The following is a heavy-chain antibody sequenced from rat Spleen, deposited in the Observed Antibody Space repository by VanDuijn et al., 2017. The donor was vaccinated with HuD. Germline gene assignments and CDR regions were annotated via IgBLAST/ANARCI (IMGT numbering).Heavy chain of an antibody. CDR1: GYSITSSYR. J-gene: IGHJ2*01. Sequence: EVQLQESGPGLVKPSQSLSLTCSVTGYSITSSYRWNWIRKFPGNKLEWMGYINSAGSTNYNPSLKSRIPITRDTSKNQFFLHVNSVTTEDTATYYCAREGDYFDYWGQGVMVTVSS. V-gene: IGHV3-3*01. CDR2: INSAGST. D-gene: IGHD1-11*01. CDR3: AREGDYFDY.